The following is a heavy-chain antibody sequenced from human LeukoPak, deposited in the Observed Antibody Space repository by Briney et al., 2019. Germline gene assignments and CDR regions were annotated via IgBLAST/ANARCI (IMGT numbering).Heavy chain of an antibody. CDR3: ARGTYDFWSGYYTQYFDY. V-gene: IGHV4-34*01. CDR2: INHSGST. Sequence: PSETLSLTCAVYGGFFSGYYWSWIRQPPGKGLEWIGEINHSGSTNYNPSLKSRVTISVDTSKNQFSLKLSSVTAADTAVYYCARGTYDFWSGYYTQYFDYWGQGTLVTVSS. J-gene: IGHJ4*02. CDR1: GGFFSGYY. D-gene: IGHD3-3*01.